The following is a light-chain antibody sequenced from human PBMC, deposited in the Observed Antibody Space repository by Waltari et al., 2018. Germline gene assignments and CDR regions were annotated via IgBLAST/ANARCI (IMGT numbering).Light chain of an antibody. CDR2: AAS. V-gene: IGKV3-15*01. J-gene: IGKJ1*01. CDR3: QQYNDWPPWT. Sequence: VMTQSPVSLSVSPGARVTLSCRASQSVGGNVAWYQQKPGPAPRLLISAASTRATDVPGRFSGSGSGTEFSLTITSVQSEDSALYFCQQYNDWPPWTFGQGTKVEIK. CDR1: QSVGGN.